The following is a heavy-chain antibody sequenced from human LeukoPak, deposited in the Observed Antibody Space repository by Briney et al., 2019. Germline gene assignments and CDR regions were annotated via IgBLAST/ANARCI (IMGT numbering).Heavy chain of an antibody. Sequence: GASVKVSCKASGYTFTGYYMHWVRQAPGQGLEWMGWINPNSGGTNYAQKFQGRVTMTEDTSTDTAYMELSSLRSEDTAVYYCATGGIVATTYEWGQGTLVTVSS. CDR3: ATGGIVATTYE. D-gene: IGHD5-12*01. CDR2: INPNSGGT. J-gene: IGHJ4*02. CDR1: GYTFTGYY. V-gene: IGHV1-2*02.